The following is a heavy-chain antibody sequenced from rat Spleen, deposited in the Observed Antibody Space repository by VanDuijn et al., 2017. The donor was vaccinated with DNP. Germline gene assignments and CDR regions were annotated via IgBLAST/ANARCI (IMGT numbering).Heavy chain of an antibody. CDR3: ATHMDY. J-gene: IGHJ2*01. CDR2: IIYDGSST. Sequence: EVQLVESGGGLVQPGNSLKLSCAASGFTFSDYAMAWVRQSPKKGLEWVATIIYDGSSTYYRDSVKGRFTISRDNAKSTLYLQMDSLRSEDTATYYCATHMDYWGQGVMVTVSS. CDR1: GFTFSDYA. V-gene: IGHV5S10*01.